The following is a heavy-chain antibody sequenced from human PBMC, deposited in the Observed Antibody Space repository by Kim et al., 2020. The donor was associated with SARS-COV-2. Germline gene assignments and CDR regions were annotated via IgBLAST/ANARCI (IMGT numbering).Heavy chain of an antibody. Sequence: SETLSLTCAVSGASVTTYYWTWIRQSAGKGLEWIGRIYTSGNTTYNPSLKSRVTMSLDTSNNHFSLKLSSLTAADTAVYYCTRHGSWFDPWGQGIVVTVSS. CDR2: IYTSGNT. V-gene: IGHV4-4*07. CDR1: GASVTTYY. CDR3: TRHGSWFDP. D-gene: IGHD3-10*01. J-gene: IGHJ5*02.